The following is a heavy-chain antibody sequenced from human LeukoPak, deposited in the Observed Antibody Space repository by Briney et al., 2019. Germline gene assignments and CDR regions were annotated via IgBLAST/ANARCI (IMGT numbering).Heavy chain of an antibody. CDR2: ISAYNGNT. Sequence: GSVKVSCKASGYTITSYGISWVRQAPGQGLEWMGWISAYNGNTNYAQKLQGRVTMTTDTSTSTAYIELRSLRSDDTAVYYCARDKVGTATLLDYWGQGTLVTVSS. V-gene: IGHV1-18*01. J-gene: IGHJ4*02. D-gene: IGHD2-21*02. CDR1: GYTITSYG. CDR3: ARDKVGTATLLDY.